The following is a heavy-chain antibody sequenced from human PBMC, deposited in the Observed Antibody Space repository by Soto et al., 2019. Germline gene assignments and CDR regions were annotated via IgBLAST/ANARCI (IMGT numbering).Heavy chain of an antibody. Sequence: LRLPCAASGCTFSNYGMHRIRQAPGKGLEWVAVISYDGSNKYYADSVKGRFTISRDNSKNTLYLQMNSLRAEDTAVYYCAKAGEGPLFRFLEWLFNFEFRGQGTLVLVSS. CDR3: AKAGEGPLFRFLEWLFNFEF. CDR2: ISYDGSNK. D-gene: IGHD3-3*01. J-gene: IGHJ4*02. V-gene: IGHV3-30*18. CDR1: GCTFSNYG.